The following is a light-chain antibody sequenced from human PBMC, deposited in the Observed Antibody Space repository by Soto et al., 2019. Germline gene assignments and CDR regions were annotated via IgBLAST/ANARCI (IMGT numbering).Light chain of an antibody. CDR2: SAS. CDR3: QASYTTPLT. J-gene: IGKJ5*01. CDR1: QSIGNY. Sequence: DIQMTQSPSSLSASIGDRVTLTCRSSQSIGNYLNWYQQKPGKAPSLLIHSASTLQNGVPSRFSGSGSGTEFTFTNSGLQPDDVATYYCQASYTTPLTFGQGTRLE. V-gene: IGKV1-39*01.